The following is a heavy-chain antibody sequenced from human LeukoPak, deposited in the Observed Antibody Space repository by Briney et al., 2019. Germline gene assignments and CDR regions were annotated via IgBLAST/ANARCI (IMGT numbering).Heavy chain of an antibody. D-gene: IGHD6-19*01. CDR3: ARPYSSGWYGGFDL. CDR2: ISSSSSYT. CDR1: GFTFSDYY. V-gene: IGHV3-11*03. Sequence: GGSLRLSCAVSGFTFSDYYMSWIRQAPGKGLEWVSYISSSSSYTNYADSVKGRFTISRDNAKNSLYLQMYSLRAEDTAVYYCARPYSSGWYGGFDLWGRGTLVTVSS. J-gene: IGHJ2*01.